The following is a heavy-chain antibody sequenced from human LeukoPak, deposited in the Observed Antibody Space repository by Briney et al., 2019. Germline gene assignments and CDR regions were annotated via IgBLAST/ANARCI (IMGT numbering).Heavy chain of an antibody. D-gene: IGHD6-19*01. Sequence: SETLSLTCTVSGGSISSYYWSWIRQPPGKGLEWIGYIYYSGSTNYNPSLKSRVTISVDTSKNQFSLKLSSVTAADTAVYYCARDPLRGVAGIGWFDPWGQGTLVTVTS. V-gene: IGHV4-59*01. J-gene: IGHJ5*02. CDR3: ARDPLRGVAGIGWFDP. CDR1: GGSISSYY. CDR2: IYYSGST.